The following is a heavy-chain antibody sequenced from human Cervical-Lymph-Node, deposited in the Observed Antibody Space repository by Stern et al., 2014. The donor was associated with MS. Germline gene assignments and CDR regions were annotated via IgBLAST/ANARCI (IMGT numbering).Heavy chain of an antibody. CDR1: GYSFTSYF. Sequence: VQLVESGAEMKKPGASVKVSCMASGYSFTSYFIIWVRQAPGQGLKCMGIINPSASNTNDAQKFQGRVVMTSDTSTGTVYWELSSLRSEDTAVYYCARDEGADYWGQGTLVTVSS. CDR2: INPSASNT. CDR3: ARDEGADY. J-gene: IGHJ4*02. V-gene: IGHV1-46*01.